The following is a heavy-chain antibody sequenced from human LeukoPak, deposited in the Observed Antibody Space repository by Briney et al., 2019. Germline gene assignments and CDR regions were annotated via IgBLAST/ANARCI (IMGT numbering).Heavy chain of an antibody. CDR1: EFSFSSSG. CDR2: IRNDGSKK. V-gene: IGHV3-30*02. D-gene: IGHD5-18*01. J-gene: IGHJ4*02. CDR3: AKGDSYGYVR. Sequence: GGSLRLSCAASEFSFSSSGMHWVRQAPGKGLEWVTFIRNDGSKKYYADSVKGRFTISRDNSKNTLYLQVNSLRAEDTAVYYCAKGDSYGYVRWGQGTLVTVSS.